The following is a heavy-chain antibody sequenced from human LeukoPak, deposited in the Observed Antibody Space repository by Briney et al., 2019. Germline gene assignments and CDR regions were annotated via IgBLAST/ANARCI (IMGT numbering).Heavy chain of an antibody. Sequence: SETLSLTCTVPGGSISSYYWSWIWQPPGKGLEWIAYLFYSGSTDYNPSLESRVTISVDTSKNQFSLKLRSVTAADTAVYYCATVAVIRGVTYFDYWGQGTLVTVSS. CDR2: LFYSGST. CDR3: ATVAVIRGVTYFDY. V-gene: IGHV4-59*01. J-gene: IGHJ4*02. CDR1: GGSISSYY. D-gene: IGHD3-10*01.